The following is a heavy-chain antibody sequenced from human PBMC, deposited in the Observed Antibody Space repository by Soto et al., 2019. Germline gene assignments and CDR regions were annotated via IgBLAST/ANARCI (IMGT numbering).Heavy chain of an antibody. CDR3: ARDRHYYDSSGYYSNWFDP. J-gene: IGHJ5*02. D-gene: IGHD3-22*01. Sequence: QVQLVQSGAEVKKPGSSVKVSCKASGGTFSSYAISWVRQAPGQGLEWMGGIIPIFGTANYAQKFQGRVTITAAESTSTAYMELSSLRSEDTAVYYCARDRHYYDSSGYYSNWFDPWGQGTLVTVSS. CDR2: IIPIFGTA. CDR1: GGTFSSYA. V-gene: IGHV1-69*01.